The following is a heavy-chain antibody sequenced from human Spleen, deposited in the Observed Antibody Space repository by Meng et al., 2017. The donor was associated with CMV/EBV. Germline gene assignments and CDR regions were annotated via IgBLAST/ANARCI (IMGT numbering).Heavy chain of an antibody. CDR2: IYWNDDK. Sequence: LSLSTSGVGVGCIRQAPGKALEWLAIIYWNDDKTYSPPLKSRLTITKDSSKNQVVLTMTNMDPVDTGTYYCARSTGREGIFQGYFDYWGQGTLVTVSS. D-gene: IGHD1-1*01. V-gene: IGHV2-5*01. CDR1: LSLSTSGVG. CDR3: ARSTGREGIFQGYFDY. J-gene: IGHJ4*02.